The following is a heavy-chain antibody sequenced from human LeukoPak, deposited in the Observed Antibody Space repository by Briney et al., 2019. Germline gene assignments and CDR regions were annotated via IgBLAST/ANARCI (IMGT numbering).Heavy chain of an antibody. V-gene: IGHV4-4*07. Sequence: PSETLSLTCTVSGGSISSYYWSWIRQPAGKGLEWIGRIYTSGSTNYNPSLKSRVTMSVDASKNQFSLKLSSVTAADTAVYYCARAVGSTTVTIFAWFDPWGQGTLVTVSS. J-gene: IGHJ5*02. CDR3: ARAVGSTTVTIFAWFDP. CDR1: GGSISSYY. CDR2: IYTSGST. D-gene: IGHD4-17*01.